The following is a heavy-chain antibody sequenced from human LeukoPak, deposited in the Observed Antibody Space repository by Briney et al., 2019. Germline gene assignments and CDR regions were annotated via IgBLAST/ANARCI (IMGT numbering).Heavy chain of an antibody. CDR3: ARRAYCGGDCTRAYYSYFAMDV. V-gene: IGHV5-51*01. Sequence: GESLKISCKGSGYTFNTYFIVWVRQMPGKGLEWMGIIYPGDSHTSYSPSFQGQVTISADESITTAYLQWSSLKASDTAVYYCARRAYCGGDCTRAYYSYFAMDVWGQGTTVTVSS. CDR1: GYTFNTYF. J-gene: IGHJ6*02. D-gene: IGHD2-21*02. CDR2: IYPGDSHT.